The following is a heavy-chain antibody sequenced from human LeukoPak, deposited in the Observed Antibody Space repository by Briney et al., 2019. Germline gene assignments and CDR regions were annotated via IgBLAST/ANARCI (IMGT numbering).Heavy chain of an antibody. CDR3: AARSYGSGSYYLNFDY. J-gene: IGHJ4*02. CDR1: GFTFTSSA. Sequence: SVKVSCKASGFTFTSSAVQWVRQARGQRLEWIGWIVVGSGNTNHAQKFQERVTITRDMSTSTAYMELSSLRSEDTAVYYCAARSYGSGSYYLNFDYWGQGTLVTVSS. CDR2: IVVGSGNT. V-gene: IGHV1-58*01. D-gene: IGHD3-10*01.